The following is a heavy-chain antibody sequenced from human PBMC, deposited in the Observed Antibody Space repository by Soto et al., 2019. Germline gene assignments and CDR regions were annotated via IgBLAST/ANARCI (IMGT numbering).Heavy chain of an antibody. CDR2: ISKSDYT. J-gene: IGHJ4*02. CDR3: AKSVPDPACRGGGCHRTFDY. V-gene: IGHV3-21*04. CDR1: GFAFNNYG. D-gene: IGHD2-15*01. Sequence: PGGSLRLSCTVSGFAFNNYGINWVRQAPGKGLEWVSSISKSDYTYYSDSVKGRFTISRDNAKNTLFLQMNSLTSEDTSVYSCAKSVPDPACRGGGCHRTFDYWGQGTLVTVSS.